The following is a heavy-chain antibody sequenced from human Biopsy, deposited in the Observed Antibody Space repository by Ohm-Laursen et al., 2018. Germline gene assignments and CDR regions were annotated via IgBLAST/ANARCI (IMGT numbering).Heavy chain of an antibody. CDR2: NIPILGTG. J-gene: IGHJ1*01. Sequence: ASVKVSCKSPGGTFSNYGVNWVRQAPGQGPEWLGGNIPILGTGNYAQKFQDRVTVAADTSTSAATMELRSLRSDDTAVYYCATKLTGYFHHWGQGTLVIVSS. CDR1: GGTFSNYG. D-gene: IGHD3-9*01. V-gene: IGHV1-69*06. CDR3: ATKLTGYFHH.